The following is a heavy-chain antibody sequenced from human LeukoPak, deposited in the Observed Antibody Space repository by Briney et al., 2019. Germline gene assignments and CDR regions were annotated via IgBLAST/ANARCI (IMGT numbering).Heavy chain of an antibody. V-gene: IGHV4-34*01. Sequence: SETLSLTCAVYGGSFSGYYWSWIRQLPGKGLEWIGEINHSGSTNYNPSLKSRVTISVDTSKNQFSLKLSSVTAADTAVYYCASPIIAVAGTDYYGMDVWGQGTTVTVSS. J-gene: IGHJ6*02. CDR2: INHSGST. CDR1: GGSFSGYY. D-gene: IGHD6-19*01. CDR3: ASPIIAVAGTDYYGMDV.